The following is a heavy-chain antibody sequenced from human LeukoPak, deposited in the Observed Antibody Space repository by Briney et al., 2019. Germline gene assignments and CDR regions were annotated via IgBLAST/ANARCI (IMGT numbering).Heavy chain of an antibody. D-gene: IGHD1-7*01. CDR2: ITGGGDTT. J-gene: IGHJ4*02. CDR3: AKEVELRFTSIDY. Sequence: GGSLRLSCAASGFTFSSYAMTWVRQAPGKGLEWVSAITGGGDTTYYADSVKGRFTISRDNSKNTLYLQMNSLRAEDTAVYYCAKEVELRFTSIDYWGQGTLVTVSS. CDR1: GFTFSSYA. V-gene: IGHV3-23*01.